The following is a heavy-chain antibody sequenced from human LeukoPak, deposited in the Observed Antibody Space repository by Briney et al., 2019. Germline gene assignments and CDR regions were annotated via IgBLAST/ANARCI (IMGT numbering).Heavy chain of an antibody. CDR3: AKGYYDSSGYWLY. Sequence: GGSLRLSCAASGLTFSSHWMHWVRQAPGKGLVWVSRITNDGSSTTYADSVKGRFTISRDNSKNTLYLQMNSLRAEDTAVYYCAKGYYDSSGYWLYWGQGTLVTVSS. CDR2: ITNDGSST. CDR1: GLTFSSHW. V-gene: IGHV3-74*01. J-gene: IGHJ4*02. D-gene: IGHD3-22*01.